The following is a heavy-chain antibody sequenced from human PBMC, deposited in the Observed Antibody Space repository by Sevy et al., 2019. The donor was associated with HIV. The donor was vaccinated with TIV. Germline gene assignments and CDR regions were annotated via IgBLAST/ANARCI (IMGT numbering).Heavy chain of an antibody. CDR1: GYTFINYE. D-gene: IGHD3-10*01. CDR3: ARDGRRPYYHGSGNMGY. J-gene: IGHJ4*02. V-gene: IGHV1-8*01. CDR2: MNPNSGNT. Sequence: ASVKVSCKASGYTFINYEINWVRQATGQGLEWMGWMNPNSGNTGYAQKFQGRVTMTRDTSINTAYMELSSLRSEDTAVYYCARDGRRPYYHGSGNMGYWGQGTLVTVSS.